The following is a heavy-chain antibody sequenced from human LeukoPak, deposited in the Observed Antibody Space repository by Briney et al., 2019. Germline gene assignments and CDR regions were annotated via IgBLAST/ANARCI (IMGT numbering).Heavy chain of an antibody. J-gene: IGHJ5*02. D-gene: IGHD5-12*01. V-gene: IGHV4-39*01. CDR1: GGSISSSSYY. CDR3: ATPFPRDGYNSP. CDR2: IYYSGST. Sequence: SETLSLTCTVSGGSISSSSYYWGWIRQPPGKGLEWIGSIYYSGSTYYNPSLKSRVTISVDTSKNQFSLKLSSVTAADTAVYYCATPFPRDGYNSPWGQGTLVTVSS.